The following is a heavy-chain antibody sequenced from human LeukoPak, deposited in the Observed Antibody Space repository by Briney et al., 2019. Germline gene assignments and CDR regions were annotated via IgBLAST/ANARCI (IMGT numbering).Heavy chain of an antibody. CDR2: IWYDGSNK. CDR1: GFTFSSYG. D-gene: IGHD4-17*01. Sequence: PGGSLRLSCAASGFTFSSYGMHWVRQAQGKGLEWVAVIWYDGSNKYYADSVKGRFTISRDNSKNTLYLQMNSLRAEDTAVYYCAREPDYGDYGAAFDIWGQGTMVTVSS. V-gene: IGHV3-33*01. CDR3: AREPDYGDYGAAFDI. J-gene: IGHJ3*02.